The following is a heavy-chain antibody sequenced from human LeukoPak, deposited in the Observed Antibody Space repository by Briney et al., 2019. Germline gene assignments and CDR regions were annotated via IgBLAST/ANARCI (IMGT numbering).Heavy chain of an antibody. CDR2: INAYTGAA. V-gene: IGHV1-2*02. Sequence: SSVKVSCQASGYSFTEKYVLLVGQAPGQALEWMGLINAYTGAAKYTQKFQGRVTMTRDPSVGTASIHLGGVRSDDPAVYCCSRGKRGYSPWGQGNPVTVSS. CDR1: GYSFTEKY. J-gene: IGHJ4*02. D-gene: IGHD3-22*01. CDR3: SRGKRGYSP.